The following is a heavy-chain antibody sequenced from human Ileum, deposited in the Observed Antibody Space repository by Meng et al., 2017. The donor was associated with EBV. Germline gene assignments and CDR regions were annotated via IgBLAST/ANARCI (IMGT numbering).Heavy chain of an antibody. J-gene: IGHJ4*02. CDR1: GYTFTNYA. V-gene: IGHV7-4-1*02. Sequence: QVHLVQSGSALEKPGASVKVSCKASGYTFTNYAMNWVRQAPGQGLEWMGWINTNTGNPTYAQGFTGRFVLSLDTSVSTAYLQISGLKAEDTAIYYCARDSGYTRSWSGDYWGQGTLVTVSS. D-gene: IGHD6-13*01. CDR2: INTNTGNP. CDR3: ARDSGYTRSWSGDY.